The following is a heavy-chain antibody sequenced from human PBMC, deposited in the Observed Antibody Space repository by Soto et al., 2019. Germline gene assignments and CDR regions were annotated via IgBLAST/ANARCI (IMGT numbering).Heavy chain of an antibody. Sequence: GGSLRLSCAASGFTFSSYAMSWVRQAPGEGLEWVSATSGSGGSTYYADSVKGRFTISRDNSKNTLYLQMNSLRAEDTAVYYCAKDPQPHSVTYRFDPWGQGTLVTVSS. CDR3: AKDPQPHSVTYRFDP. CDR1: GFTFSSYA. J-gene: IGHJ5*02. V-gene: IGHV3-23*01. CDR2: TSGSGGST. D-gene: IGHD4-17*01.